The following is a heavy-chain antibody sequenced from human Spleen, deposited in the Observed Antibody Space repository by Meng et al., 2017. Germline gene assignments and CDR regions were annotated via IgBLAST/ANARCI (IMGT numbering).Heavy chain of an antibody. CDR1: GGSFSDYY. D-gene: IGHD5-18*01. V-gene: IGHV4-34*01. CDR2: INHRGNT. CDR3: ARARQTAMVVDY. Sequence: QVQLQQWGAGLLKPSETLSLTCVVSGGSFSDYYWSWTRQPPGKGLEWIGEINHRGNTNYNSFLESRVTISVDTSQNSLSLKLSSVTAADSAVYYCARARQTAMVVDYWGQGTLVTVSS. J-gene: IGHJ4*02.